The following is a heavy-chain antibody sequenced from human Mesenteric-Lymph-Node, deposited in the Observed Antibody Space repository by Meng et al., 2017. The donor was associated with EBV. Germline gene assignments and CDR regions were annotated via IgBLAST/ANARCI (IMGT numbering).Heavy chain of an antibody. J-gene: IGHJ4*02. Sequence: RPQLQEAGPGVVDAAVTLSFHSAVVVVSRSSYYWGWIRPPPGKGLEWIGSISYSGSTYYKPSLKSRGTMSVDTSKNQVSLKLSSVTAADTAVYYCARDAGGDYGGNSHFDYWGQGTLVTVSS. CDR3: ARDAGGDYGGNSHFDY. D-gene: IGHD4-23*01. V-gene: IGHV4-39*06. CDR1: VVSRSSYY. CDR2: ISYSGST.